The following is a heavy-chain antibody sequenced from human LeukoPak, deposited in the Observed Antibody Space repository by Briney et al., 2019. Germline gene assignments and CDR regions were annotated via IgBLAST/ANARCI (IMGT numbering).Heavy chain of an antibody. D-gene: IGHD3-16*01. V-gene: IGHV3-48*03. CDR3: AKDIGLKRGYYFDY. CDR2: ISSSGSTI. Sequence: GGSLRLSCAASGFTFSSYEMNWVRQAPGKGLEWVSYISSSGSTIYYADSVKGRFTISRDNAKNSLYLQMNSLRAEDTALYYCAKDIGLKRGYYFDYWGQGTLVTVSS. J-gene: IGHJ4*02. CDR1: GFTFSSYE.